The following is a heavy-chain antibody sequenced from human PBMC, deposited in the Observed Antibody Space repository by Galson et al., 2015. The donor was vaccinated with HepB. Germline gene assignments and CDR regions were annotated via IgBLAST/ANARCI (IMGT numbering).Heavy chain of an antibody. CDR3: AKRLFVPTDC. J-gene: IGHJ4*02. V-gene: IGHV3-23*01. Sequence: SLRLSCAASGFALSNYGMNWVRQAPGKGLEWVSGFGTSGDKTSYADSVKGRFTISRDNSRNTLYLQMDSLRAEDTAVYYRAKRLFVPTDCWGQGTLVTVSS. CDR1: GFALSNYG. CDR2: FGTSGDKT.